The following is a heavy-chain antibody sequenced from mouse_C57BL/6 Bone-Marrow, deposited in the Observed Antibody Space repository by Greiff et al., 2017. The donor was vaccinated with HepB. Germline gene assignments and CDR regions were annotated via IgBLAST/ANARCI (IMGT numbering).Heavy chain of an antibody. J-gene: IGHJ3*01. CDR1: GYTFTSYW. Sequence: VQLQQSGPVLARPGASVKMSCKTSGYTFTSYWMHWVKQRPGQGLEWIGAIYPGNSDTSYNQKFKGKAKLTAVTSASTAYMELSSLTNEDSAVYYCTGDGYYSGWFAYWGQVTLVTVSA. D-gene: IGHD2-3*01. CDR2: IYPGNSDT. CDR3: TGDGYYSGWFAY. V-gene: IGHV1-5*01.